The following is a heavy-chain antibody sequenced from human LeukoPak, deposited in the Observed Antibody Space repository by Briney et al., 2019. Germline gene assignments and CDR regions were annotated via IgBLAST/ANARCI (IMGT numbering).Heavy chain of an antibody. CDR2: IYPNGNT. CDR3: ARRGHGYGSPFDY. CDR1: GFTFSSYG. J-gene: IGHJ4*02. Sequence: PGRSLRLSCAASGFTFSSYGMHWVRQAPGKGLEWVSMIYPNGNTFYTDSVKGRFTIPRDNSKNTLDLQMSSLRAEDTAVYYCARRGHGYGSPFDYWGQGTLVTVSS. V-gene: IGHV3-66*04. D-gene: IGHD5-18*01.